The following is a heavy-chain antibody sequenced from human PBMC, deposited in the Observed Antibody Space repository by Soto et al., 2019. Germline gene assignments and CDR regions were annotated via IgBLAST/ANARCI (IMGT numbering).Heavy chain of an antibody. D-gene: IGHD3-3*01. J-gene: IGHJ6*02. CDR1: GFTFGDYA. CDR3: TRDLTPWSGWGYYYYGMDV. CDR2: IRSKAYGGTT. Sequence: PGGSLRLSCTASGFTFGDYAMSWFRQAPGKGLEWVGFIRSKAYGGTTEYAASVKGRFTISRDDSKSIAYLQMNSLKTEDTAVYYCTRDLTPWSGWGYYYYGMDVWGQGTTVTVSS. V-gene: IGHV3-49*03.